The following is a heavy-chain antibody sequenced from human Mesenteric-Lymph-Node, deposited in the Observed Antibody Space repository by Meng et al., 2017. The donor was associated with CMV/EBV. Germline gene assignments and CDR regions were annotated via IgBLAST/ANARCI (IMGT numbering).Heavy chain of an antibody. V-gene: IGHV4-4*01. CDR2: IYHSGST. CDR3: ARDLGTARPSGY. Sequence: CAGSGGSISSNNWWNWVRQPPGKGLEWIGEIYHSGSTNYNPSLKSRVTISVDKSKNQLSLKVTSMTAADTAVYFCARDLGTARPSGYWGQGTLVTVSS. J-gene: IGHJ4*02. D-gene: IGHD5-18*01. CDR1: GGSISSNNW.